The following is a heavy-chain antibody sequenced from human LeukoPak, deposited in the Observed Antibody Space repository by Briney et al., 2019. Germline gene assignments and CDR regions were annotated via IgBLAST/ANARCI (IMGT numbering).Heavy chain of an antibody. D-gene: IGHD3-22*01. Sequence: GGSLRLSCAASGFTFSSYWMHWVRHAPGKGLVWVLSISSDGSSTNYADSVKGRFAISRDKAKNSLYLQMNSLRAEDTAVYYCARDTYYYDSSGYYFSAEYFQHWGQGTLVTVSS. J-gene: IGHJ1*01. CDR1: GFTFSSYW. V-gene: IGHV3-74*01. CDR3: ARDTYYYDSSGYYFSAEYFQH. CDR2: ISSDGSST.